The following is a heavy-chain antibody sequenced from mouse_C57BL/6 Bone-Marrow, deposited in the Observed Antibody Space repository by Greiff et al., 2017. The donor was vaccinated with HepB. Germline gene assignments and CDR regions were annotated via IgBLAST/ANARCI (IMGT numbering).Heavy chain of an antibody. Sequence: QVQLKESGAELARPGASVKLSCKASGYTFTSYGISWVKQRTGQGLEWIGEIYPRSGNTYYNEKFKGKATMTADKSSSTAYMELRSLTSEDSAVYFCARRITTVVAPFAYWGQGTLVTVSA. CDR1: GYTFTSYG. CDR3: ARRITTVVAPFAY. J-gene: IGHJ3*01. CDR2: IYPRSGNT. D-gene: IGHD1-1*01. V-gene: IGHV1-81*01.